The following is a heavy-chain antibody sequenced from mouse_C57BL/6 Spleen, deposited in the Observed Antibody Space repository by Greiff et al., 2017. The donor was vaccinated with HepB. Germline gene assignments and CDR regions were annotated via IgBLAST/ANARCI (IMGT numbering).Heavy chain of an antibody. V-gene: IGHV1-39*01. J-gene: IGHJ2*01. CDR2: INPNYGTT. D-gene: IGHD5-1*01. CDR1: GYSFTDYN. CDR3: ARKGSTRGYFDS. Sequence: VQLKESGPELVKPGASVKISCKASGYSFTDYNMNWVKQSNGKSLEWIGVINPNYGTTSYNQKFKGKATLTVDQSSSTAYMQLNSLRSEDSAVYYSARKGSTRGYFDSWGQGTTLTVSS.